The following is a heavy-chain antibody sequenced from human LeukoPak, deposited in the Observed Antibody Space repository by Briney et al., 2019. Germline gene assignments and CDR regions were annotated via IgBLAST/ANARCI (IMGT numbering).Heavy chain of an antibody. CDR1: GYSISSGYY. CDR2: IYHSGST. CDR3: AREIQLRVDP. J-gene: IGHJ5*02. V-gene: IGHV4-38-2*02. D-gene: IGHD4-17*01. Sequence: SETLSLTCTVSGYSISSGYYWGWIRQPPGKGLEWIGSIYHSGSTYYNPSLKSRVSLSVDRSKNQFSLKLTSVTAADTAVYYCAREIQLRVDPWGQGTLVTVSS.